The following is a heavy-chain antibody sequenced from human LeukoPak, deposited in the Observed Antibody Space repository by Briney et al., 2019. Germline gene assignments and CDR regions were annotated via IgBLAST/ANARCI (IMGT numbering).Heavy chain of an antibody. J-gene: IGHJ6*02. CDR1: GGSISSKH. D-gene: IGHD2-15*01. Sequence: SETLSLTCIVSGGSISSKHWNWIRQPPGKGLEWIGYIYNSGGTNYNPSLKSRVTISIDTSKNQFSLSLSSVTAADTAVYYCARGQTPGANYYYYYGMDVWSQGTTVTVSS. V-gene: IGHV4-59*01. CDR3: ARGQTPGANYYYYYGMDV. CDR2: IYNSGGT.